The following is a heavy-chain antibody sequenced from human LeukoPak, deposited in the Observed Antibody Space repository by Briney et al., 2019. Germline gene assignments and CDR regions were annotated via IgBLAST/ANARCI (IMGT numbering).Heavy chain of an antibody. J-gene: IGHJ4*02. Sequence: LGESLKISCKGSGYSFTSYWISWVRQMPGKGLEWMGRIDPSDSYTNYSPSFQGHVTISADKSISTAYLQWSSLKASDTAMYYCARVQGGYYDSSGYYSVDYWGQGTLVTVSS. V-gene: IGHV5-10-1*01. D-gene: IGHD3-22*01. CDR3: ARVQGGYYDSSGYYSVDY. CDR2: IDPSDSYT. CDR1: GYSFTSYW.